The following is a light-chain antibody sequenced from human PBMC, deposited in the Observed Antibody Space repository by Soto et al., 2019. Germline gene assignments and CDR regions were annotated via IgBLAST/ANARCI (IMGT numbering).Light chain of an antibody. J-gene: IGKJ1*01. V-gene: IGKV3-20*01. CDR1: QSISSNY. Sequence: DIVMTQSPGTLSLSPGERATLPCRASQSISSNYLAWYQQKPGQSPRLLIYGASSRATGIPDRFSGRGSGTDFTLTISRLEPEDFAVYFCQQYGTSPRTFGQGTKVDIK. CDR2: GAS. CDR3: QQYGTSPRT.